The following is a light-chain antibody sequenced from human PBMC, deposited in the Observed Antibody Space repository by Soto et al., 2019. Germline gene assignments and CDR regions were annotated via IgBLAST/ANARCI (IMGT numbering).Light chain of an antibody. CDR2: EDY. Sequence: FMLTQPHSVSESPGRTVPMSCTRSSGSIASNYVQWYQQRPGSAPTTVIHEDYQRPSGVPDRFSGSIDSSSNSASLTISGLKTEDEADYYCQSYDSSNLVVFGGGTKLTVL. CDR3: QSYDSSNLVV. V-gene: IGLV6-57*04. J-gene: IGLJ2*01. CDR1: SGSIASNY.